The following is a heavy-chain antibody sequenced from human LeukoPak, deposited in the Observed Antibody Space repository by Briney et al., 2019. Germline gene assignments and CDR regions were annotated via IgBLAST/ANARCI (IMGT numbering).Heavy chain of an antibody. CDR3: ARKNDPSYYYYYHMDV. J-gene: IGHJ6*03. D-gene: IGHD1-1*01. CDR2: MNPNSGNT. CDR1: GYTFTSYD. V-gene: IGHV1-8*01. Sequence: ASVKVSCKASGYTFTSYDINWVRQATGQGLEWMGWMNPNSGNTGYAQKFQGRVTMTRNTSISTAYMELSSLRSEDTAVYYCARKNDPSYYYYYHMDVWGKGTTVTVSS.